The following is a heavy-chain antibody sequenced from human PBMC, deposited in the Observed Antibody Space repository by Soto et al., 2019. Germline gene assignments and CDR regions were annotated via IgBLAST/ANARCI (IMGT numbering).Heavy chain of an antibody. Sequence: GASVKVSCKASGYTFTGYYMHWVRQAPGQGLEWMGWINPNSGGTNYAQKFQGWVTMTRDTSISTAYMELSKLRSDDTAVYYCARESEYYDSSSSSWFDPWGQGTLVTVSS. D-gene: IGHD3-22*01. CDR2: INPNSGGT. CDR3: ARESEYYDSSSSSWFDP. V-gene: IGHV1-2*04. J-gene: IGHJ5*02. CDR1: GYTFTGYY.